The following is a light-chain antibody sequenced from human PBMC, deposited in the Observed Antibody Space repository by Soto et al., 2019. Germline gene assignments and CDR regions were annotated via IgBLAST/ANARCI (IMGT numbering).Light chain of an antibody. Sequence: DIQMTQSPSSLSASVGDRVTITCRASQSIRNDLKWYQQRPGKAPKLLMYTTSKLERGVPSRFSGSGSGTDFTLTINNLQPEDFGTYYCQQGFSRPRTFGLGTTVEVK. CDR1: QSIRND. J-gene: IGKJ1*01. CDR3: QQGFSRPRT. CDR2: TTS. V-gene: IGKV1-39*01.